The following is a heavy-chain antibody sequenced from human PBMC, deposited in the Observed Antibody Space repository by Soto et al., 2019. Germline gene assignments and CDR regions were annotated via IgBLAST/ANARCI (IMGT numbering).Heavy chain of an antibody. Sequence: SETLSLTCTVSGGSISTYFWSWIRQPPGKGLEWIGHVYYSGSTNYNPSLKSRVTISVDTSKNQFSLKLSSVTAADTAVYYCARQGNSYYHYYMDVWGKGTTVTVSS. D-gene: IGHD1-26*01. CDR3: ARQGNSYYHYYMDV. J-gene: IGHJ6*03. V-gene: IGHV4-59*08. CDR1: GGSISTYF. CDR2: VYYSGST.